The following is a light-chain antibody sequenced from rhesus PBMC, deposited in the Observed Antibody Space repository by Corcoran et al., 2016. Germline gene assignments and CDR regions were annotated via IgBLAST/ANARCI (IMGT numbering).Light chain of an antibody. CDR3: TQALQNPRT. Sequence: DIVMTQTPLSLPVTPGEPASISCRSSQTLLHSNGNSYLSWYLQKPGQPPRILIYRASNRVSGVPDRCSGSGAGTDFTLKIRRVEAEDVGVYYCTQALQNPRTFGQGTRVEIK. CDR1: QTLLHSNGNSY. J-gene: IGKJ1*01. CDR2: RAS. V-gene: IGKV2-73*01.